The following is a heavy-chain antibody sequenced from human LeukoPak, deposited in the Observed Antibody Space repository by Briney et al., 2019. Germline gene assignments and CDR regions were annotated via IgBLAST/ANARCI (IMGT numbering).Heavy chain of an antibody. CDR1: GFTFSSYG. Sequence: PGGSLRLSCAASGFTFSSYGMHWVRQAPGKGLEWVAVISYDGSNKYYADSVKGRFTISRDNSKNTLYLQMNGLRAEDTAVYYCAKVDTAMAYYIDYWGQGTLVTVSS. J-gene: IGHJ4*02. CDR3: AKVDTAMAYYIDY. V-gene: IGHV3-30*18. CDR2: ISYDGSNK. D-gene: IGHD5-18*01.